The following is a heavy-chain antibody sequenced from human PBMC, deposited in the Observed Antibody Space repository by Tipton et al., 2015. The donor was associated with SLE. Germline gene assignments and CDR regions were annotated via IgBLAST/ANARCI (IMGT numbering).Heavy chain of an antibody. Sequence: TLSLTCTVSGASVSSFCWNWIRQSPGKGLEWIACVCNSVSTNYDPSLKSRGTISVDTSKNHFSLELTSVTAADTAVYFCARAFTYDYWSADSGTPSLAYFDYWGRGTLVTVSS. D-gene: IGHD3-3*01. CDR3: ARAFTYDYWSADSGTPSLAYFDY. CDR1: GASVSSFC. J-gene: IGHJ4*01. V-gene: IGHV4-59*08. CDR2: VCNSVST.